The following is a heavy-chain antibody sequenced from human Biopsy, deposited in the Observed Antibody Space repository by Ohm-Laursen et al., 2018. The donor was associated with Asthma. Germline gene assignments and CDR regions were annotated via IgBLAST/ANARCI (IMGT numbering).Heavy chain of an antibody. Sequence: GTLSLTCSLSSGSGGYMRSGNYYWGWIRQPPGKGLEWIGSIYYSGTTYYNPPLESRVTVPADTSKNQFSLKLTSVSAADTAVYYCVRGSSSWHHGPFHYYYGLDVWGQGTTATVSS. CDR2: IYYSGTT. CDR1: SGSGGYMRSGNYY. D-gene: IGHD6-13*01. CDR3: VRGSSSWHHGPFHYYYGLDV. J-gene: IGHJ6*02. V-gene: IGHV4-39*01.